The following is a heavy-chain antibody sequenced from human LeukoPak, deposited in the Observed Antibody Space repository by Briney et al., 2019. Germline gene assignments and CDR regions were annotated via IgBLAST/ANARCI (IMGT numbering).Heavy chain of an antibody. CDR3: ARDGEWELPDYYYYMDV. J-gene: IGHJ6*03. CDR2: ISYDGSNK. CDR1: GFTFSSYG. V-gene: IGHV3-30*03. D-gene: IGHD1-26*01. Sequence: QPGRSLRLSCAASGFTFSSYGMHWVRQAPGKGLEWVAVISYDGSNKYYADSVKGRFTISRDNSKNTLYLQMNSLRAEDTAVYYCARDGEWELPDYYYYMDVWGKGTTVTVSS.